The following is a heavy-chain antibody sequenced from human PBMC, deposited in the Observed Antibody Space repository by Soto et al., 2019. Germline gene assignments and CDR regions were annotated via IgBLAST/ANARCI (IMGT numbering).Heavy chain of an antibody. J-gene: IGHJ4*02. CDR1: GFTFSSYA. V-gene: IGHV3-23*01. D-gene: IGHD5-12*01. Sequence: EVQLLESGGGLVQPGGSLRLSCAVSGFTFSSYAMSWVRQAPGKGLEWVSGISGSGGSTYYADSVKGRFTSSRDNSKNTLYLQMNSLRVEDTAVYYFAKAKYSGYDISLNVDYWGQGTLATVSS. CDR3: AKAKYSGYDISLNVDY. CDR2: ISGSGGST.